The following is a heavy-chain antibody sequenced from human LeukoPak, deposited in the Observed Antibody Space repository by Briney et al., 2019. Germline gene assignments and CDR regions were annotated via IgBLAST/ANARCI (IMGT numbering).Heavy chain of an antibody. CDR3: ARDIVSSFLKGATVTHVFDY. J-gene: IGHJ4*02. V-gene: IGHV1-2*04. Sequence: ASVKVSCKASGYTFTGYYIHWVRQAPGQGLEWMGWINPNSGGTNYTQKFQGWVTMTRDTSISTVYMELSRLRSDDTAVYYCARDIVSSFLKGATVTHVFDYWGQGTLVTVSS. CDR1: GYTFTGYY. CDR2: INPNSGGT. D-gene: IGHD4-17*01.